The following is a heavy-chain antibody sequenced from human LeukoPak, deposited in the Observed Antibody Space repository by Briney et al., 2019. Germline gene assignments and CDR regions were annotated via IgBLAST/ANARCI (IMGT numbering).Heavy chain of an antibody. CDR2: IHYSGST. CDR1: GGSISSYY. D-gene: IGHD3-22*01. V-gene: IGHV4-59*08. J-gene: IGHJ3*02. CDR3: ARNYYDGSGYYWLDAFDI. Sequence: SETLSLTCTVSGGSISSYYWSWTRQPPGKGLEWIGYIHYSGSTNYNPSLKSRVTISVDTSKNQFSLKLSSVTAADTAVYYCARNYYDGSGYYWLDAFDIWGQGTMVTVSS.